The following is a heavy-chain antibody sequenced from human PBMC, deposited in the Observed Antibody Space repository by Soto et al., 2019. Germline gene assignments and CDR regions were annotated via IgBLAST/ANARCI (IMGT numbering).Heavy chain of an antibody. J-gene: IGHJ4*02. D-gene: IGHD4-17*01. CDR2: IWYDGSTK. Sequence: QVQLVESGGGVVQPGRSLRLSCAASGFSFSKYGMHWVRQAPGKGLEWVAVIWYDGSTKYYGDSVKGRFSISRDNPQKMVYLQMNSLRVEDTAVYYCATDSSTTVTHYWGQGTLVTVSS. CDR3: ATDSSTTVTHY. CDR1: GFSFSKYG. V-gene: IGHV3-33*03.